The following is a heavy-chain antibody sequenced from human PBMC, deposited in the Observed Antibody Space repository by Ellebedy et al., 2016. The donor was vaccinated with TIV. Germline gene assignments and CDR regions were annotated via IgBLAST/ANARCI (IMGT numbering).Heavy chain of an antibody. V-gene: IGHV1-3*01. CDR2: INAGNGNT. Sequence: ASVKVSCXASGYTFTSYAMHWVRQAPGQRLEWMGWINAGNGNTKYSQKFQGRVTITRDTSASTAYMELSSLRSEDTAVYYCARQEGGYDLAFDIWGQGTMVTVSS. J-gene: IGHJ3*02. CDR3: ARQEGGYDLAFDI. CDR1: GYTFTSYA. D-gene: IGHD5-12*01.